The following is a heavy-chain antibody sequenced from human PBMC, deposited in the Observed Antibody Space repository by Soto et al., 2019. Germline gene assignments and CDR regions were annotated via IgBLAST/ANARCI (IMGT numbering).Heavy chain of an antibody. D-gene: IGHD6-19*01. CDR3: ARDFLAPYSSGWNDAFDI. J-gene: IGHJ3*02. Sequence: ASVKVSCKASGYTFTSYGISWVRQAPGQGLEWMGWISAYNGNTNYAQKLQGRVTMTTDTSTSTAYMELRSLRSDDTAVYYCARDFLAPYSSGWNDAFDIWGQGTMVTVSS. CDR2: ISAYNGNT. V-gene: IGHV1-18*04. CDR1: GYTFTSYG.